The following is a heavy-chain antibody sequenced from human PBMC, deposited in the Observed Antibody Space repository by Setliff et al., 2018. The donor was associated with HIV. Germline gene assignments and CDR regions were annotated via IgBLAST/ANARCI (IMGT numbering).Heavy chain of an antibody. V-gene: IGHV3-23*01. D-gene: IGHD1-26*01. CDR3: AKHTDVDSVYRPFHI. Sequence: GGSLRLSCEGYGFIFSSYWMTWVRQAPGKGLEWVSAISGSGGGTYNADSVKGRFSISRDSSKTTLYLQMNSLRAEDTAVYYCAKHTDVDSVYRPFHIWGQGTMVTVSS. CDR2: ISGSGGGT. J-gene: IGHJ3*02. CDR1: GFIFSSYW.